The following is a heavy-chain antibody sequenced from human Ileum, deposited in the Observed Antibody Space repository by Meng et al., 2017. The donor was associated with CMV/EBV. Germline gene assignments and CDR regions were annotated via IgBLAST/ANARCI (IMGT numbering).Heavy chain of an antibody. V-gene: IGHV7-4-1*02. CDR1: GYNFMTYG. Sequence: CKTSGYNFMTYGINWLREAPGQRLEWMGWINTNTGNPTYAQDFTGRFVFSLDASVSTAYLQISGLRAEDTAVYYCTRGDGAHSAKFDHWGQGTLVTVSS. CDR2: INTNTGNP. CDR3: TRGDGAHSAKFDH. D-gene: IGHD5-24*01. J-gene: IGHJ4*02.